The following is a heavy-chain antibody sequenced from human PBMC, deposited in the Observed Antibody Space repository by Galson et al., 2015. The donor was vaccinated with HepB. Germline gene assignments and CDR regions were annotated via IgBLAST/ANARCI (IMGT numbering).Heavy chain of an antibody. Sequence: ETLSLTCTVSGGSISSYYWSWIRQPPGKGLEWIGYIYYSGSTNYNPSLKSRVTISVDTSKNQFSLKLSSVTAADTAVYYRARGGTYYYGSGSYYANWFDPWGQGTLVTVSS. J-gene: IGHJ5*02. CDR1: GGSISSYY. CDR3: ARGGTYYYGSGSYYANWFDP. CDR2: IYYSGST. V-gene: IGHV4-59*01. D-gene: IGHD3-10*01.